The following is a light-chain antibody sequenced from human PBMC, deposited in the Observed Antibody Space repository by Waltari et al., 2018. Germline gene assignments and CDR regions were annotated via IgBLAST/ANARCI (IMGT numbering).Light chain of an antibody. CDR1: SSDIGNYNY. V-gene: IGLV2-14*03. J-gene: IGLJ2*01. Sequence: HSALTQPASVSASPGQSITISCTGSSSDIGNYNYVSWYQQHPGKAPKLMIFDVSNRPSGVSNRFSGSKSGNTASLTISGLQAEDEADYYCSSYISSDTLELFGGGTSLTVL. CDR3: SSYISSDTLEL. CDR2: DVS.